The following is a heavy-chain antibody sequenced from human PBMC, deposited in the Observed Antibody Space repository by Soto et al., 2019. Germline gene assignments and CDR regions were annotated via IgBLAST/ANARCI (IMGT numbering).Heavy chain of an antibody. D-gene: IGHD5-12*01. CDR3: EKSTVVLATTGGAFDV. CDR2: ISGSGADS. J-gene: IGHJ3*01. CDR1: GFTFSRYA. Sequence: EVQLLESGGGLVQPGGSLRLSCTASGFTFSRYAMSWVRQAPGKGLERVSAISGSGADSYDSDSVKGRFIISRDNSNNTLSLQMNSLRAEDTAVYYCEKSTVVLATTGGAFDVWGQGTMVTVSS. V-gene: IGHV3-23*01.